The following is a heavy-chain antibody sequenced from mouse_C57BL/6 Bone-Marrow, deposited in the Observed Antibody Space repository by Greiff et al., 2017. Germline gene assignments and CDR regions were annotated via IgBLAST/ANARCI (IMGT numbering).Heavy chain of an antibody. Sequence: VKLMESGPGLVAPSQSLSITCTVSGFSITSYGVSWVRQPPGKGLEWLGVIWGDGSTNNHSAHISSQSSSKDNTKSQVFVIRNSLQADETATYYCAKDAITSVGYFDVWGTGTTVTVSS. D-gene: IGHD1-1*01. CDR3: AKDAITSVGYFDV. CDR2: IWGDGST. V-gene: IGHV2-3*01. J-gene: IGHJ1*03. CDR1: GFSITSYG.